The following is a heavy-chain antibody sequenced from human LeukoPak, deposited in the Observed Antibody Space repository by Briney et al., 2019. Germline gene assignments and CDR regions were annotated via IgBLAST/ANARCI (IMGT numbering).Heavy chain of an antibody. D-gene: IGHD2/OR15-2a*01. CDR2: IYYSGST. V-gene: IGHV4-39*07. Sequence: SETLSLTCTVSGDSISSSSSYWGWIRQPPGEGLEWIGSIYYSGSTYYNTSLKSRVTISVDTSKNQFSLKLSSVTAADTAVYYCARTFYARAFDYWGQGTLVTVSS. J-gene: IGHJ4*02. CDR1: GDSISSSSSY. CDR3: ARTFYARAFDY.